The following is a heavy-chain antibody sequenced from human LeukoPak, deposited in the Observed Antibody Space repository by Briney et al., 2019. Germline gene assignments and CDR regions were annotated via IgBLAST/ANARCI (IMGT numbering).Heavy chain of an antibody. J-gene: IGHJ4*02. CDR2: IYYSGST. CDR1: GGSISSYY. CDR3: ARSWIRLGYFDY. Sequence: TTSETLSLTCTVSGGSISSYYWSWIRQPPGKGLEWIGYIYYSGSTNYNPSLKSRVTISVDTSKNQFSLELSSVTAADTAVYYCARSWIRLGYFDYWGQGTLVTVSS. V-gene: IGHV4-59*08. D-gene: IGHD5-18*01.